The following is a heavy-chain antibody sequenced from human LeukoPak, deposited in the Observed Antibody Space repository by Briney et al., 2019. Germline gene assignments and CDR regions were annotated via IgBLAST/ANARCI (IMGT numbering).Heavy chain of an antibody. D-gene: IGHD5-12*01. Sequence: SETLSLTCTVSGGSISSYYWSWIRQPPGKGLEWIGYIYYSGSTNYNPSLKSRVTISVDTSKNQFSLKLSSVTAADTAVYYCAREGHYEYGYYYMDVWGKGTTVTVSS. V-gene: IGHV4-59*01. CDR1: GGSISSYY. CDR3: AREGHYEYGYYYMDV. CDR2: IYYSGST. J-gene: IGHJ6*03.